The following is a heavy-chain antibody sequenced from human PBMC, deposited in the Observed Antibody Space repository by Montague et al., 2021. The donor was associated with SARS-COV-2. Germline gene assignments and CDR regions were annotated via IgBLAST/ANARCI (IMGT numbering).Heavy chain of an antibody. CDR2: VYYSGST. J-gene: IGHJ5*02. CDR1: GGSISSYW. V-gene: IGHV4-59*08. CDR3: AGSLSRDAGRWGRPTKFDL. Sequence: SETLSLTCSVSGGSISSYWWSWIRQAPGKGLEWIGYVYYSGSTNYNPSLNSRGPMSINTANSQFAVKLRSVTAADAAVYYCAGSLSRDAGRWGRPTKFDLWGQGALVTVSS. D-gene: IGHD2-2*01.